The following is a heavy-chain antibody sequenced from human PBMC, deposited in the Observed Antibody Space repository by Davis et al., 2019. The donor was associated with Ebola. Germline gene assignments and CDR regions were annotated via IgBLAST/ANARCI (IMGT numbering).Heavy chain of an antibody. CDR1: GGSFSGYY. D-gene: IGHD5-12*01. CDR3: ARGEYSGYDWNYYYYYGMDV. CDR2: INHSGST. Sequence: SETLSLTCAVYGGSFSGYYWSWIRQPPGKGLKWIGEINHSGSTNYNPSLKSRVTLSVDTSKNQFSLKLSSVTAADTAVYYCARGEYSGYDWNYYYYYGMDVWGQGTTVTVSS. J-gene: IGHJ6*02. V-gene: IGHV4-34*01.